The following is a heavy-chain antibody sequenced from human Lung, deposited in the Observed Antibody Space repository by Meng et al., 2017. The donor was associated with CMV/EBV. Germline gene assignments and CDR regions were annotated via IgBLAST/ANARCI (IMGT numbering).Heavy chain of an antibody. CDR3: ARDFGSSWYPNWFDP. CDR2: ISASGNT. CDR1: GDSITSYY. J-gene: IGHJ5*02. V-gene: IGHV4-4*07. D-gene: IGHD6-13*01. Sequence: QVPLQESGPGLVKPSEPLALTCPDSGDSITSYYWSWIRQPAGKGLEWIGRISASGNTRYNPSLKSRVTMSVDTSKNQFSLKLSSVTAADTAVYYCARDFGSSWYPNWFDPWGQGTLVTVS.